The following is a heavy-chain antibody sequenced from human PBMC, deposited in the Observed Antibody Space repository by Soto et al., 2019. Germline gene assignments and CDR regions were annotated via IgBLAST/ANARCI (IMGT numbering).Heavy chain of an antibody. V-gene: IGHV5-10-1*01. CDR1: GYFFSSYW. D-gene: IGHD5-18*01. J-gene: IGHJ5*02. CDR2: IDPSDSYT. Sequence: GESLKISCKGTGYFFSSYWISWVRQMPGKGLEWMGRIDPSDSYTNYSPSFQGHVTISADKSISTAYLQWSSLKASDTAMYYCARHRGYSYGYWFDPWGQGTLVTVSS. CDR3: ARHRGYSYGYWFDP.